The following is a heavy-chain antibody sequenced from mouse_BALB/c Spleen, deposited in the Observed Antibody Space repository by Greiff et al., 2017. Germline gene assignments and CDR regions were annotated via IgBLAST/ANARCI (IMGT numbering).Heavy chain of an antibody. CDR3: APLLRFSEDWYFDV. CDR1: GFNIKDTY. Sequence: VQLQQSGAELVKPGASVKLSCTASGFNIKDTYMHWVKQRPEQGLEWIGRIDPANGNTKYDPKFQGKATITADTSSNTAYLQLSSLTSEDTAVYYCAPLLRFSEDWYFDVWGAGTTVTVSS. D-gene: IGHD1-1*01. CDR2: IDPANGNT. J-gene: IGHJ1*01. V-gene: IGHV14-3*02.